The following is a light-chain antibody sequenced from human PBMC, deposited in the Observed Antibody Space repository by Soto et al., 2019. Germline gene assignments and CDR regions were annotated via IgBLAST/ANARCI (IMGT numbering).Light chain of an antibody. CDR2: GTS. CDR1: QSVGRS. Sequence: IVMTQSPATLSVSPGERATLSCRASQSVGRSLAWYQQKPGQAPRLLIYGTSARATGIPATFSGSGSGTEFTLTISSLQSEDFAIYYCQQYNSYPYTFGQGTKLEIK. V-gene: IGKV3-15*01. CDR3: QQYNSYPYT. J-gene: IGKJ2*01.